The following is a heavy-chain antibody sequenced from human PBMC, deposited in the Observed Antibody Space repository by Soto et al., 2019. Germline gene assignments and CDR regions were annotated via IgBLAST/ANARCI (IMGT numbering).Heavy chain of an antibody. Sequence: EVQLVQSGAEVKKPGESLKISCKGSGYSFTSYWIGWVRQMPGKGLEWMGIIYPGDSDTRYSPSFQGQVTISADKSIRTAYLQWSSLKASDTDMYYCARLYYYDSSGYYPRGGYFDYWGQGTLVTVSS. J-gene: IGHJ4*02. CDR3: ARLYYYDSSGYYPRGGYFDY. V-gene: IGHV5-51*03. CDR1: GYSFTSYW. D-gene: IGHD3-22*01. CDR2: IYPGDSDT.